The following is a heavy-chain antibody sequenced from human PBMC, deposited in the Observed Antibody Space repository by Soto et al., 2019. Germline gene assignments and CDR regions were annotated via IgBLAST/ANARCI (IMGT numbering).Heavy chain of an antibody. Sequence: GGSLRLSCAASGFTFSSYGMHWVRQAPGKGLEWVAVISYDGSNKYYADSVKGRFTTSRDNSKNTLYLQMNGLRAEDTAVYYCAKEGKKHWHLYGMDVWGQGTTVTVSS. CDR3: AKEGKKHWHLYGMDV. CDR2: ISYDGSNK. V-gene: IGHV3-30*18. D-gene: IGHD1-1*01. J-gene: IGHJ6*02. CDR1: GFTFSSYG.